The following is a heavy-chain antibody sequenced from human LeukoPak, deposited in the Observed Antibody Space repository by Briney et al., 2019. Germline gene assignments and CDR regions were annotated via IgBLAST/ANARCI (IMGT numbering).Heavy chain of an antibody. D-gene: IGHD6-13*01. Sequence: GGSLRLSCATSGFTFDDYAMHWVCQAPGKALEWVSLINGDGDSTYYADSVKGRFTISRDNSKNSLYLQMSSLRTEDTALYYCAKETGSATGGTVGHFDYWGQGTPVTFSS. V-gene: IGHV3-43*02. CDR2: INGDGDST. CDR1: GFTFDDYA. CDR3: AKETGSATGGTVGHFDY. J-gene: IGHJ4*02.